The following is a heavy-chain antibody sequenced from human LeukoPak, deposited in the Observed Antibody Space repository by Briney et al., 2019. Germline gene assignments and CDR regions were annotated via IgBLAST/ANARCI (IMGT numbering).Heavy chain of an antibody. J-gene: IGHJ4*02. CDR3: ATEVYCSSTSCFDY. D-gene: IGHD2-2*01. Sequence: SETLSLTCTVSGGSISSYYWSWIRQPPGKGLEWIGYIYHSGSTYYNPSLKSRVTISVDTSKNQFSLKLSSVTAADTAVYYCATEVYCSSTSCFDYWGQGTLVTVSS. V-gene: IGHV4-59*01. CDR2: IYHSGST. CDR1: GGSISSYY.